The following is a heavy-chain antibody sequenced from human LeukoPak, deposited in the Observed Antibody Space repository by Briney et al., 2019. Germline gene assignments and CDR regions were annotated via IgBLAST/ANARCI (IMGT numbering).Heavy chain of an antibody. Sequence: GGSLRLSCAASGFSFLNYGMSWVRQVPGKGPEWVSGISGSGGTTSYADSVKGRFSISRDLSKNTLYLDMNSLRAEDTAIYYCAKNGDRGAYCSGGSCYPYYYYYMDVWGKGTTVTISS. CDR3: AKNGDRGAYCSGGSCYPYYYYYMDV. D-gene: IGHD2-15*01. CDR2: ISGSGGTT. CDR1: GFSFLNYG. J-gene: IGHJ6*03. V-gene: IGHV3-23*01.